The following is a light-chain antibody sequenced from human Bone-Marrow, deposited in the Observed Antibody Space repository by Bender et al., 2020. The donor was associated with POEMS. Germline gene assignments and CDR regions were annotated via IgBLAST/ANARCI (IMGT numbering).Light chain of an antibody. Sequence: QSALTQPASVSGSPGQSITISCTGASSDFGTYNLVSWYQHHPGKAPRLILFEVVKRPPGTSERFSGSKSGNTASLTISGLQTEDEADYSCCSFATNVMVCGPGTKVTVL. J-gene: IGLJ1*01. CDR2: EVV. V-gene: IGLV2-23*02. CDR3: CSFATNVMV. CDR1: SSDFGTYNL.